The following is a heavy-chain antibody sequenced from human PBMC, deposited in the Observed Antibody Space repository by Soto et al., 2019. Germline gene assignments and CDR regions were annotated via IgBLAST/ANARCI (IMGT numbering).Heavy chain of an antibody. J-gene: IGHJ4*02. CDR1: GFTFSSYG. CDR3: ASTYDF. CDR2: ISYDGSKK. Sequence: QVQLVESGGGVVQPGSSLRLSCAASGFTFSSYGMHWVRQAPGKGLEWVAVISYDGSKKYYADSVKGRFTISRDNSKNTLYLQMNSLRAEDTAVYYCASTYDFWGQGTQVTVSS. V-gene: IGHV3-30*03. D-gene: IGHD3-3*01.